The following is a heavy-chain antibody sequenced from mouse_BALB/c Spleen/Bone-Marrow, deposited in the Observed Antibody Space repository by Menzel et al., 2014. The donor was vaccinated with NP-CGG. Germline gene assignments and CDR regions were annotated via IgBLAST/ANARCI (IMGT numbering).Heavy chain of an antibody. CDR1: GYPFTDYY. CDR2: VTPYNGGT. V-gene: IGHV1-19*01. J-gene: IGHJ2*01. Sequence: VQLQQSGPELVKPGASVKMSCKASGYPFTDYYMGWVKQSHGESFEWVGRVTPYNGGTTYNQKFKGKATLTVDKSSSTAYMALNSLTSEDSAVYYCARTGYWGQGTTLTVSS. CDR3: ARTGY.